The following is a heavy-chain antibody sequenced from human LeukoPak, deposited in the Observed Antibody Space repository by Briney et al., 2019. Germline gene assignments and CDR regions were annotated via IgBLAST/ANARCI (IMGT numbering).Heavy chain of an antibody. J-gene: IGHJ6*02. Sequence: PSETLSLTCTVSGGSISSYYWSWIRQPAGKGLEWNGRFYSSGSTSYNPSLKSRLTMSVDTSKNEFSLKLRSVTAADTAVYYCVRDRVDSSGYYYYYGLDVWGQGTTVTVSS. CDR2: FYSSGST. V-gene: IGHV4-4*07. CDR1: GGSISSYY. D-gene: IGHD3-22*01. CDR3: VRDRVDSSGYYYYYGLDV.